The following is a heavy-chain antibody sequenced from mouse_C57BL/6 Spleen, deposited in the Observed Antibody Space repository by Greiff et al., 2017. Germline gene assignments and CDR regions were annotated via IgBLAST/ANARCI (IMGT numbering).Heavy chain of an antibody. CDR1: GYTFTSYW. J-gene: IGHJ4*01. CDR3: ARTYYSNSYAMDD. CDR2: IDPSASYT. Sequence: QVQLQQPGAELVMPGASVKLSCKASGYTFTSYWMHWVKQRPGQGLEWIGEIDPSASYTNYNQKFKGKSTLTVDKSSSTAYMQLSSLTSEDSAVYYCARTYYSNSYAMDDWGQGTSVTVSS. V-gene: IGHV1-69*01. D-gene: IGHD2-5*01.